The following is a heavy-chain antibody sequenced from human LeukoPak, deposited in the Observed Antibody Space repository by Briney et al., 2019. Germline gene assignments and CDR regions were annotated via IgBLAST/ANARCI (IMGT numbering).Heavy chain of an antibody. D-gene: IGHD2-21*01. V-gene: IGHV4-59*08. Sequence: SETLSLACTVSGGSISGYYWSWIRQPPEKGLEWIGFMYYSGTTNYNPSLKSRVTISVDTSKNQIALTLSSVTAADTAIYYCARRLGDDTRMLDRCGQGILVTVSS. CDR3: ARRLGDDTRMLDR. CDR2: MYYSGTT. CDR1: GGSISGYY. J-gene: IGHJ5*02.